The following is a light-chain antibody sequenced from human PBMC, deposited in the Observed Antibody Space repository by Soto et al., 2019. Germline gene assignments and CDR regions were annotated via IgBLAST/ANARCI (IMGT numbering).Light chain of an antibody. CDR3: QQYNNWYGT. Sequence: DIVMTQSPLSLPVTPGEPASISCRSSQSLLHTDGNDYLDWYLQKPGQSPQLLMYLGSNRASGVPDRFSGSGSGTEFTLTISSLQSEDFAVYYCQQYNNWYGTFGQGTKVEIK. CDR2: LGS. J-gene: IGKJ1*01. V-gene: IGKV2-28*01. CDR1: QSLLHTDGNDY.